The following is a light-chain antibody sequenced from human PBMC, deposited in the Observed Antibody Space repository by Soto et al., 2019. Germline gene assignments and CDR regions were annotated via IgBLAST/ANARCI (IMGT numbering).Light chain of an antibody. CDR1: QSVSGSY. CDR3: QQYGSSSYT. CDR2: GAS. Sequence: EIVLTQSPGTLSLSPGERATLSCRASQSVSGSYLAWYQQKPGQAPRLLIYGASSRATGIPDRFSGSGSGTDFTLTISRLEPEDSAVYYCQQYGSSSYTFGQGTKLEIK. J-gene: IGKJ2*01. V-gene: IGKV3-20*01.